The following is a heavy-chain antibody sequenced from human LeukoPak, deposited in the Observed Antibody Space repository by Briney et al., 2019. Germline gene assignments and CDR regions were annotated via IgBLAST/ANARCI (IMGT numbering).Heavy chain of an antibody. CDR1: GFTFSNAW. V-gene: IGHV3-15*01. CDR2: IKSKTDGGTT. CDR3: TINWNYYGMDV. Sequence: GGSLRLSCAASGFTFSNAWMSWVRQAPGKGLEWVGRIKSKTDGGTTDYAAPVKGRFTISRGDSKNTLYLQMNSLKTEDTAVYYCTINWNYYGMDVWGQGTTVTVSS. D-gene: IGHD1-20*01. J-gene: IGHJ6*02.